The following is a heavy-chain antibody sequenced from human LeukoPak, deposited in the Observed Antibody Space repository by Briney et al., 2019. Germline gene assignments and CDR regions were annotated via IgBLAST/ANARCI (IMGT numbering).Heavy chain of an antibody. V-gene: IGHV3-30*02. Sequence: GGSLRLSCAASGFTFSSYGMHWVRQAPGKGLEWVAFIRYDGSNKYYADSVKGRFTISRDNSKNTLYLQMNSLRAEDTAVYYCARVFSQIDYYFDYWGQGTLVTVSS. CDR3: ARVFSQIDYYFDY. J-gene: IGHJ4*02. D-gene: IGHD3-3*01. CDR2: IRYDGSNK. CDR1: GFTFSSYG.